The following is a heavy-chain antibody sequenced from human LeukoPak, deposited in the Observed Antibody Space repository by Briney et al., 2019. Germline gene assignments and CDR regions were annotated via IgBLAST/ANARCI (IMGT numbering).Heavy chain of an antibody. CDR3: ARGLMSNYDFWSGYPYFDY. CDR1: GYTFTSYD. V-gene: IGHV1-8*01. Sequence: GASVKVSCKASGYTFTSYDINWVRQATGQGLEWMGWMNPNSGNTGYAQKFQGRVTMTRNTSISTAYMELSSLRSEDTAVYYCARGLMSNYDFWSGYPYFDYWGQGTLVTVSS. D-gene: IGHD3-3*01. CDR2: MNPNSGNT. J-gene: IGHJ4*02.